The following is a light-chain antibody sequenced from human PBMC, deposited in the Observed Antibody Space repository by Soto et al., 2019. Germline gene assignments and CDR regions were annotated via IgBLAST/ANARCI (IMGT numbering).Light chain of an antibody. V-gene: IGKV3-15*01. CDR1: QSVSID. CDR3: QQYNNWPPIT. CDR2: GAS. J-gene: IGKJ5*01. Sequence: EIVITQSPATVPVSPWDRVTLSCRASQSVSIDLAWYQQKPGQAPRLLIYGASTRATDIPPSFTGSGSGTEFTLTISSLQSEDIAVYYCQQYNNWPPITFGQGTRLEIK.